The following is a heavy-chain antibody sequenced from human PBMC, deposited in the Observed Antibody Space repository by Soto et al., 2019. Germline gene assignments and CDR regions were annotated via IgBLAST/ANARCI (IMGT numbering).Heavy chain of an antibody. CDR3: DRLRFLEWLFDYYGMDV. CDR2: IYYSGST. Sequence: AETLSLTCTVSGGAISSYYWNLIRQPPIKGREWIGYIYYSGSTNYNPSRKSRVTISVDTSKNQFCLKLSSVNAADTAVYYCDRLRFLEWLFDYYGMDVWGQGTTVTVSS. D-gene: IGHD3-3*01. CDR1: GGAISSYY. J-gene: IGHJ6*02. V-gene: IGHV4-59*01.